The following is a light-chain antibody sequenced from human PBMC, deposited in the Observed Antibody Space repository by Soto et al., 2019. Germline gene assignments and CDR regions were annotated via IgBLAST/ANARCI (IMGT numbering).Light chain of an antibody. V-gene: IGKV3-15*01. CDR1: QSIDSD. J-gene: IGKJ1*01. CDR3: QQYSHWRT. CDR2: GAS. Sequence: EIMMTQSPANVSVFPGERATLSCRASQSIDSDLVWYQQKPGHVPRRLIYGASTRATGIPARFSGSGSGTEFTLTIISLQSDDFAVYYCQQYSHWRTFGPGTKVEIK.